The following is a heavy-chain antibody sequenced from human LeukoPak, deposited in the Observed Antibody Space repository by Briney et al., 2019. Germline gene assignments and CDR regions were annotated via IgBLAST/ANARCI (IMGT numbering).Heavy chain of an antibody. CDR1: GGSISSSSYY. CDR3: ARADSISYEIPWYNWNRQYFDY. V-gene: IGHV4-39*01. CDR2: IYYSGST. D-gene: IGHD1-20*01. Sequence: SETLSLTCTASGGSISSSSYYWGWIRQPPGKGLEWIGSIYYSGSTYYNPSLKSRVTISVDTSKNQFSLKLSSVTAADTAVYYCARADSISYEIPWYNWNRQYFDYWGQGTLVTVSS. J-gene: IGHJ4*02.